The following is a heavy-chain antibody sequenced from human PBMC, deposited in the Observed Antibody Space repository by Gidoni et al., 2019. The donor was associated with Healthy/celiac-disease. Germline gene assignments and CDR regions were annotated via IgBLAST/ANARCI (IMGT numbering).Heavy chain of an antibody. V-gene: IGHV3-7*01. CDR1: GFTFSSYW. D-gene: IGHD2-2*01. J-gene: IGHJ4*02. CDR3: ARDRGPYCSSTSCYGLDY. Sequence: EVQLVESGGGLVQPGGSLRLSCEASGFTFSSYWMSWVRQAPGEGLEWVANIKQDGSEKYYVDSVKGRFTISRDNAKNSLYLQMISLRAEDTAVYYCARDRGPYCSSTSCYGLDYWGQGTLVTVSS. CDR2: IKQDGSEK.